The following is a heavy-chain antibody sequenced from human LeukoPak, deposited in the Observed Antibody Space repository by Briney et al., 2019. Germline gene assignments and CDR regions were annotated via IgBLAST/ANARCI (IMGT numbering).Heavy chain of an antibody. V-gene: IGHV4-61*02. CDR3: ARDLSIADPITRDDAFDI. CDR2: IYTSGST. J-gene: IGHJ3*02. Sequence: SETLSLTCTVSGGSISSSSYYWSWIRQPAGKGLEWIGRIYTSGSTNYNPSLKSRVTMSVDTSKNQFSLKLSSVTAADTAVYYCARDLSIADPITRDDAFDIWGQGTMVTVSS. CDR1: GGSISSSSYY. D-gene: IGHD6-6*01.